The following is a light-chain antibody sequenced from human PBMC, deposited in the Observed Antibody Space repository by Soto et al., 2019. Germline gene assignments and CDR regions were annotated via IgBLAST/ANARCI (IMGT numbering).Light chain of an antibody. CDR3: QQHGSSPWT. CDR1: QSVSSSY. CDR2: GAS. J-gene: IGKJ1*01. V-gene: IGKV3-20*01. Sequence: EIVFTRSPGTLSLSPLEIGTVCFMARQSVSSSYLAWYQQRPGQAPWLLIYGASIRATGIPDRFSGSGSGTDFTLTISRLEPEDFAVYFCQQHGSSPWTFGQGTKVDIK.